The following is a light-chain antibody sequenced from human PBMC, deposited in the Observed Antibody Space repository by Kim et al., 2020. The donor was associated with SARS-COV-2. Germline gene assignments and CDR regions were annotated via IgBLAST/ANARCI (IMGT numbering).Light chain of an antibody. CDR1: QDSVRW. J-gene: IGKJ4*01. V-gene: IGKV1D-12*01. Sequence: ASLGDRVTMTCRAGQDSVRWLAWYQQRPRKATKLLIYAASSVQSGVPSRFSGSGSGTDFALTIRSLQPEDFATYFCQQANRFPLTFGGGTKVDIK. CDR2: AAS. CDR3: QQANRFPLT.